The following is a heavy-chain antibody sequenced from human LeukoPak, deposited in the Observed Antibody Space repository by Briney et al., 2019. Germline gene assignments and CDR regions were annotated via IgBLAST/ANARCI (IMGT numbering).Heavy chain of an antibody. D-gene: IGHD5-18*01. CDR1: GGSISSGSYY. J-gene: IGHJ3*02. Sequence: PSQTLSLTCTVSGGSISSGSYYWSWIRQPAGKGLEWIGRIYTSGSTNHNPSLKSRVTISVDTSKNQFSLKLSSVTAADTPVYYCARGLLWFLDAFDIWGQGTMVTVSS. V-gene: IGHV4-61*02. CDR3: ARGLLWFLDAFDI. CDR2: IYTSGST.